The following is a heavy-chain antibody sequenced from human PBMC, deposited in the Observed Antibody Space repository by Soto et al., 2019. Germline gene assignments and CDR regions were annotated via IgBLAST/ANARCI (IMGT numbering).Heavy chain of an antibody. CDR1: GYTFTSYA. CDR2: INAGNGNT. CDR3: ARGTYYYDSSGYGYFQH. Sequence: GASVKVSCKASGYTFTSYAMHWVRQAPGQRLEWMGWINAGNGNTKYSQKFQGRVTITRDTSASTAYMELSSLRSEDTALYYCARGTYYYDSSGYGYFQHWGQDTLVTVSS. V-gene: IGHV1-3*01. J-gene: IGHJ1*01. D-gene: IGHD3-22*01.